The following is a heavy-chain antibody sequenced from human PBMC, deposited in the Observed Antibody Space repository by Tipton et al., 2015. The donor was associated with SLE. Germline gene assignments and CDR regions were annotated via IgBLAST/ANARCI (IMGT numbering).Heavy chain of an antibody. V-gene: IGHV3-7*01. Sequence: SLRLSCAASGFSFNTYWMAWVRQAPGKGLEWVATMDLDGTEKFYVGSVEGRFTISRDNAKNSLYLQLNSLRAEDTAVYYCTRESHATFDIWGQGTTVIVSS. CDR2: MDLDGTEK. D-gene: IGHD2-2*01. CDR1: GFSFNTYW. CDR3: TRESHATFDI. J-gene: IGHJ3*02.